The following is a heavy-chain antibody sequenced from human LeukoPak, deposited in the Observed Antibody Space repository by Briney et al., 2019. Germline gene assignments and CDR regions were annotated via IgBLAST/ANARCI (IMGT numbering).Heavy chain of an antibody. Sequence: SETLSLTCTVSGGSISSYYWSWLRQPPGKGLEWIGYIYYSGSTNYNPSLKSRVTISVDTSKNQFFLKLSSVTAADTAVYYCARCDSSSPKEGFDYWGQGTLVTVSS. V-gene: IGHV4-59*01. CDR3: ARCDSSSPKEGFDY. CDR2: IYYSGST. D-gene: IGHD2-2*01. CDR1: GGSISSYY. J-gene: IGHJ4*02.